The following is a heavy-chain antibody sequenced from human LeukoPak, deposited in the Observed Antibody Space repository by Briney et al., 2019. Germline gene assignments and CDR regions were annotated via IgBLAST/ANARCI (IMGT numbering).Heavy chain of an antibody. CDR2: IYYSGST. CDR1: GGSISSSSYS. Sequence: PSETLSLTCTVSGGSISSSSYSWGWIRQPPGKGLEWIGSIYYSGSTYYNPSLKSRVTISVDTSKNQFSLKLSSVTAADTAVYYCARRGGIAAAPFDYWGQGTLVTVSS. J-gene: IGHJ4*02. CDR3: ARRGGIAAAPFDY. V-gene: IGHV4-39*01. D-gene: IGHD6-13*01.